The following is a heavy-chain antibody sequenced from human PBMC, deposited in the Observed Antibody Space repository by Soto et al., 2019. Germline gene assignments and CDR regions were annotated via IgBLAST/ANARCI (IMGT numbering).Heavy chain of an antibody. V-gene: IGHV1-46*01. Sequence: GASVKVSCKASGYTFTSYYMHWVRQAPGQGLEWMGIINPSGGSTSYAQKFQGRVTMTRDTSTSTVYMEQSSLRSEDTAVYYCARDSYDILTGYSLDYWGQGTLVTVSS. CDR2: INPSGGST. CDR1: GYTFTSYY. J-gene: IGHJ4*02. CDR3: ARDSYDILTGYSLDY. D-gene: IGHD3-9*01.